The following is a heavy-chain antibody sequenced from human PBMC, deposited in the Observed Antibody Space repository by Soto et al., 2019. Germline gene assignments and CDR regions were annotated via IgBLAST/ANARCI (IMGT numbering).Heavy chain of an antibody. CDR1: GGSISSSSYY. CDR3: ARARPYSNYENLFDP. V-gene: IGHV4-39*01. J-gene: IGHJ5*02. Sequence: SETLSLTCTVSGGSISSSSYYWGWIRQPPGKGLEWIGSIYYSGSTYYNPSLKSRVTISVDTSKNQFSLKLSSVTAADTAVYYCARARPYSNYENLFDPWGQGTLVTVSS. CDR2: IYYSGST. D-gene: IGHD4-4*01.